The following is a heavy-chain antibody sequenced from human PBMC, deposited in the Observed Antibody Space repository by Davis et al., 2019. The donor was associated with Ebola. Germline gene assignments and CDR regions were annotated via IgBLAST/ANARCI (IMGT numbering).Heavy chain of an antibody. J-gene: IGHJ4*02. CDR2: IYYSGST. Sequence: MPSETLSLTCTVSGGSISSGDYYWSWIRQPPGKGLEWIGYIYYSGSTNYNPSLKSRVTISVDKSKNQFSLKLSSVTAADTAVYYCARAEQQLDPFDYWGQGTLVTVSS. CDR3: ARAEQQLDPFDY. D-gene: IGHD6-13*01. CDR1: GGSISSGDYY. V-gene: IGHV4-61*08.